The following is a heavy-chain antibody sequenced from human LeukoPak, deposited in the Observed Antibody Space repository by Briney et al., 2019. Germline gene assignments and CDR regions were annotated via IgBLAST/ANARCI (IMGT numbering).Heavy chain of an antibody. CDR1: GYTFTGYY. CDR2: INPNSGGT. Sequence: ASVKVSCKASGYTFTGYYMHWVRQAPGQGLEWMGWINPNSGGTNYAQKFQGRVTMTRDTSISTAYMELSRLRSDDTAVYYCARDPAAAGTLYYYYMDVWGKGTTVTVPS. CDR3: ARDPAAAGTLYYYYMDV. D-gene: IGHD6-13*01. V-gene: IGHV1-2*02. J-gene: IGHJ6*03.